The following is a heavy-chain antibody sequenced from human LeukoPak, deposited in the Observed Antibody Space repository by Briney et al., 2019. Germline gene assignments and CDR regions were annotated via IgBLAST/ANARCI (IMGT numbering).Heavy chain of an antibody. CDR1: GSNFVDYW. D-gene: IGHD6-13*01. J-gene: IGHJ4*02. V-gene: IGHV5-51*01. CDR2: IFPGDSET. CDR3: ARDLGAAAGGGDY. Sequence: GESLKISCKDSGSNFVDYWIGWVRQVPGRGLEWMAVIFPGDSETTYSPSFQGQVTISADKSISTAYLQWSSLKASDTAMYYCARDLGAAAGGGDYWGQGTLVTVSS.